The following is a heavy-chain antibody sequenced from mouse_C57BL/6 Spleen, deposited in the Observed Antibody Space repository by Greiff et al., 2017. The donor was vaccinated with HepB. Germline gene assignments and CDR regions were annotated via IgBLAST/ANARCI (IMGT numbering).Heavy chain of an antibody. Sequence: DVKLQESGAELVKPGASVKLSCTASGFNIKDYYMHWVKQRTEQGLEWIGRIDPEDGETKYAPKFQGKATITADTSSNTAYLQLSSLTSEDTAVYYCAKNYGNLWFAYWGQGTLVTVSA. CDR2: IDPEDGET. J-gene: IGHJ3*01. V-gene: IGHV14-2*01. D-gene: IGHD2-1*01. CDR1: GFNIKDYY. CDR3: AKNYGNLWFAY.